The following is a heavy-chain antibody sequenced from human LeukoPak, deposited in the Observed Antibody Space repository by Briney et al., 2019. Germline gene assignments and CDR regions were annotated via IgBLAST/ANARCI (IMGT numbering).Heavy chain of an antibody. D-gene: IGHD5/OR15-5a*01. CDR3: ARDHYFPNVVSTTDGFDI. Sequence: ASVKVSCKASGYTFTSYSISWVRQAPGQGLEWMGWTSAHNGNTNYAQKFQGRVTMTTDTSTSTAFMDLTSLRSDDTAVYYCARDHYFPNVVSTTDGFDIWGQGTMVTVSS. CDR1: GYTFTSYS. J-gene: IGHJ3*02. V-gene: IGHV1-18*01. CDR2: TSAHNGNT.